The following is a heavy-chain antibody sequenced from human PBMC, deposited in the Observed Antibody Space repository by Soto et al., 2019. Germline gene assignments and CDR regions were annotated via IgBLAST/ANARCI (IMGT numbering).Heavy chain of an antibody. CDR2: IKQDGSEK. CDR1: GFTFSSYW. Sequence: EVQLVESGGGLVQPGGSLRLSCAASGFTFSSYWMSWVRQAPGKGLEWVANIKQDGSEKYYVDSVKGRFTISRDNAKNSLYLQMNSLRAEDTAVYYCARGYTIFGVVIPLQHWGQGTLVTVSS. D-gene: IGHD3-3*01. CDR3: ARGYTIFGVVIPLQH. V-gene: IGHV3-7*01. J-gene: IGHJ1*01.